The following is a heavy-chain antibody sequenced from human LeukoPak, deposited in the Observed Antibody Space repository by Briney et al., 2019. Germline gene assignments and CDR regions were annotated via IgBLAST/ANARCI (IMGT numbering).Heavy chain of an antibody. CDR2: ISYDGSNK. D-gene: IGHD4-17*01. J-gene: IGHJ6*02. Sequence: GGSLRLSCAASGFTFSSYAMHWVRQAPGKGLEWVAVISYDGSNKYYADSVKGRFTISRDNSKNTLYLQMNSLRAEDTAVYYCARGPPGDYVLSHYYGMDVWGQGITVTVSS. CDR1: GFTFSSYA. CDR3: ARGPPGDYVLSHYYGMDV. V-gene: IGHV3-30*04.